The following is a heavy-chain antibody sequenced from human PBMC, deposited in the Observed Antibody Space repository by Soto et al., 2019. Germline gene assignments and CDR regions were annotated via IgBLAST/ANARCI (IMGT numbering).Heavy chain of an antibody. J-gene: IGHJ3*02. D-gene: IGHD3-22*01. Sequence: GGSLRLSCAASRFTFSMHAMSWVRQAPGKGLEWVSGISGTGGTTYYADSVKGRFTISRDNSKNTLYLQMTSLRAEDTAVYYCTNSRSSVYYRNGFYIWGQGTMVTVSS. CDR2: ISGTGGTT. CDR3: TNSRSSVYYRNGFYI. V-gene: IGHV3-23*01. CDR1: RFTFSMHA.